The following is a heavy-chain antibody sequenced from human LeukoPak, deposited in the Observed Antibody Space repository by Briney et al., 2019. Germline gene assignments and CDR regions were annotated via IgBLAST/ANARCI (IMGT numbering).Heavy chain of an antibody. D-gene: IGHD6-13*01. V-gene: IGHV3-53*01. J-gene: IGHJ3*02. CDR1: GFTASSNY. CDR3: ARVRQQLTDAFDI. CDR2: IYSGGST. Sequence: PGGSLRLSCAASGFTASSNYMSWVRQAPGKGLEWVSVIYSGGSTYYADSVKGRFTISRDNSKNTLYLQMNSLRAEDTAVYYCARVRQQLTDAFDIWGQGTMDTVSS.